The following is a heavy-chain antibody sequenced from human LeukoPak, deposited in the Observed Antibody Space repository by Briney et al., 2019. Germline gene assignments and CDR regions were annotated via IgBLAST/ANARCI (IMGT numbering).Heavy chain of an antibody. Sequence: GASVKVSCKASGYTFTGYYMHWVRQAPGQGLEWMGWISAYNGNTNYAQKLQGRVTMTTDTSTSTAYMELRSLRSDDTAVYYCARVGLTGYWAFDYWGQGTLVTVSS. CDR3: ARVGLTGYWAFDY. CDR1: GYTFTGYY. V-gene: IGHV1-18*04. J-gene: IGHJ4*02. D-gene: IGHD3-9*01. CDR2: ISAYNGNT.